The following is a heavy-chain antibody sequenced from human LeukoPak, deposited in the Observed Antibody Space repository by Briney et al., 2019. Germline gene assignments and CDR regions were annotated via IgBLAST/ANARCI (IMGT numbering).Heavy chain of an antibody. CDR3: ARLAVAYYYYGMDV. V-gene: IGHV4-39*01. D-gene: IGHD6-19*01. CDR1: GGSISSSSYY. J-gene: IGHJ6*02. Sequence: PSETLSLTCTVSGGSISSSSYYWGWIRQPPGKGLEWIGSIYYSGSTYYNPSLKSRVTISVDTSKNQFSLKLSSVTAADTAVYYCARLAVAYYYYGMDVWGQWTTVTVSS. CDR2: IYYSGST.